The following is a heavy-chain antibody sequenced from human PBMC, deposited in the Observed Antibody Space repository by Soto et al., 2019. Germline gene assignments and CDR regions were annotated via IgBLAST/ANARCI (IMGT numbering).Heavy chain of an antibody. Sequence: PSETLSLTCTVSGGSINSGDYYWTWVRQPPGKGLEWIGHIYYDGNSQHNPSLKSRVAMSIDTSKNQFSLNLSSVTAADTAVYYCARDRRWLPRGPNNWLDLWGQGTQVTVSS. V-gene: IGHV4-30-4*01. CDR3: ARDRRWLPRGPNNWLDL. CDR2: IYYDGNS. CDR1: GGSINSGDYY. J-gene: IGHJ5*02. D-gene: IGHD5-12*01.